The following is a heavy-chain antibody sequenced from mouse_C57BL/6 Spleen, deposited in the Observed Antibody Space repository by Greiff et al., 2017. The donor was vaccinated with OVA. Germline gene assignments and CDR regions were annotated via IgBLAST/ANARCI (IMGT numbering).Heavy chain of an antibody. CDR3: VGGYYGSSYVWFAY. D-gene: IGHD1-1*01. V-gene: IGHV10-1*01. Sequence: EVKLVESGGGLVQPKGSLKLSCAASGFSFNTYAMNWVRQAPGKGLEWVARIRSKSNNYATYYADSVKDRFTISRDDSESMLYLQMNNLKTEDTAMYYCVGGYYGSSYVWFAYWGQGTLVTVSA. CDR2: IRSKSNNYAT. CDR1: GFSFNTYA. J-gene: IGHJ3*01.